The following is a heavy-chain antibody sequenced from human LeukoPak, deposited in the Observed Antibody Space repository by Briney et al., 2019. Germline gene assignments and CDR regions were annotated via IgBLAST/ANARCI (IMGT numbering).Heavy chain of an antibody. CDR2: INEDGGEK. Sequence: GGSLRLSCAASGFTFKSYWMAWVRQAPGKGLEWVAKINEDGGEKYYVESVKGRFTISRDNAKTSLELQMNSLRDEDTALYYCAKYSGYDFRDWGQGTLVTVSS. CDR1: GFTFKSYW. CDR3: AKYSGYDFRD. D-gene: IGHD5-12*01. J-gene: IGHJ4*02. V-gene: IGHV3-7*02.